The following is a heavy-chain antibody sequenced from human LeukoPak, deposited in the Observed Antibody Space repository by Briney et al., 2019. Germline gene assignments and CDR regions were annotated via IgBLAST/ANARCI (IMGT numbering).Heavy chain of an antibody. CDR3: ASRRSAYCGGDCPEGY. CDR2: ISRSSTYI. V-gene: IGHV3-21*01. D-gene: IGHD2-21*02. CDR1: GFTFSSYS. Sequence: GGSLRLSCTASGFTFSSYSMNWVRQAPGKGLEWVSSISRSSTYIYYADSVKGRFTISKDNAKNSLYLQMNSLRAEDTAVYYCASRRSAYCGGDCPEGYWGQGTLVTVSS. J-gene: IGHJ4*02.